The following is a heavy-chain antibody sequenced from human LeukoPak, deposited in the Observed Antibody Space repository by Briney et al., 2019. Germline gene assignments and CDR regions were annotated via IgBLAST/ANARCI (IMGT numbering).Heavy chain of an antibody. V-gene: IGHV5-51*01. CDR1: GYRFSSYW. CDR3: ARQKTVDRWFDP. J-gene: IGHJ5*02. D-gene: IGHD3-22*01. CDR2: IYAGDSDT. Sequence: HGESLKISCKGSGYRFSSYWIGWVRRMPGKGLEWMGIIYAGDSDTRYSPSFQGQVTISVDKSISTAYLQWSSLKASDTAMYYCARQKTVDRWFDPWGQGTLVTVSS.